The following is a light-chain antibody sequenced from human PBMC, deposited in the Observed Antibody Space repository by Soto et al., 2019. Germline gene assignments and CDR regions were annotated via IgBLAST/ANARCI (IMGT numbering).Light chain of an antibody. Sequence: EVLMTQSPDTLSLSPGERAPLSCRASQSVGINLAWYQQKLGQAPSLLIYGASTRATGIPDRFSGSGSGTDFTLTISRLEPEDFAVYYCQQYGSSPLTFGGGTKVDIK. CDR1: QSVGIN. CDR2: GAS. V-gene: IGKV3-20*01. J-gene: IGKJ4*01. CDR3: QQYGSSPLT.